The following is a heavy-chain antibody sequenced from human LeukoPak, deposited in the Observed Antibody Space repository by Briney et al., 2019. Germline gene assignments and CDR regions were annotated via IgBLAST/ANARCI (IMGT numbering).Heavy chain of an antibody. D-gene: IGHD2-21*01. CDR2: INAGNGHK. V-gene: IGHV1-3*01. Sequence: GASVKVSCKASGYIFTNYAMNWVRQAPGQRLEWMGWINAGNGHKKSSQRFQDRVTITRDTSASTAYMELKSLRSEDTAVYYCARGIWSSHNKEYYFDCWGQGSLVTVS. CDR1: GYIFTNYA. CDR3: ARGIWSSHNKEYYFDC. J-gene: IGHJ4*02.